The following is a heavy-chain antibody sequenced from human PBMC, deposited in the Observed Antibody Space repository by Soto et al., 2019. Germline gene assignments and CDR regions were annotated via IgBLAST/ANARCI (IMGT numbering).Heavy chain of an antibody. CDR2: IIPILGTG. V-gene: IGHV1-69*08. CDR3: ARDGGSYNMGPFPFYYMDV. CDR1: GGTFTIET. J-gene: IGHJ6*03. D-gene: IGHD3-10*01. Sequence: QVQLVQSGPEVKKSGSSVKVSCKLSGGTFTIETISWVRHAPGQGLEWMGRIIPILGTGNYAQKFQGRITITEDKSTNTGYMEVSSLTSEDTAVYLCARDGGSYNMGPFPFYYMDVWGNGTTVTVSS.